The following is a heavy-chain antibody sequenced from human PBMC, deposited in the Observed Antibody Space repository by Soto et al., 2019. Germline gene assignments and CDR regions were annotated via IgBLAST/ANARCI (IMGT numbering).Heavy chain of an antibody. CDR3: AKSSSRDHYYYYGMDV. Sequence: QVQLVQSGAEVKKPGASVKVSCKASGYTFTSYYMHWVRQAPGQGLEWMGIINPSGGSTSYAQKVQGRVTMTRDTSTSTVYMELSSLRSEDTAVYYCAKSSSRDHYYYYGMDVWGQGTTVTVSS. CDR2: INPSGGST. J-gene: IGHJ6*02. D-gene: IGHD6-6*01. V-gene: IGHV1-46*01. CDR1: GYTFTSYY.